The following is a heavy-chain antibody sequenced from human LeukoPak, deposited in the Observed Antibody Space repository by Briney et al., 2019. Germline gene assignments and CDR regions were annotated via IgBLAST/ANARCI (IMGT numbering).Heavy chain of an antibody. CDR3: TRDRSREEDD. J-gene: IGHJ4*02. D-gene: IGHD6-6*01. Sequence: PGVPLRLSFSASGINFRCHWVSCVRQAPGKGLEWVANIKQGGSDKYYVDSVKGRFTISRDNANNLLYLQMNSLRGEDPAVYYGTRDRSREEDDWGKGTLVSVSS. CDR1: GINFRCHW. CDR2: IKQGGSDK. V-gene: IGHV3-7*01.